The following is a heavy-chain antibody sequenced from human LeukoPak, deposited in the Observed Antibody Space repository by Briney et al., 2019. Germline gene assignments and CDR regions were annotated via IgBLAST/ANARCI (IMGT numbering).Heavy chain of an antibody. CDR1: GYSISSGYY. V-gene: IGHV4-38-2*02. CDR3: ARSSADYGDYDNWFDP. J-gene: IGHJ5*02. Sequence: PSETLSLTCTVSGYSISSGYYWGWIRQPPGKGLEWIGSIYHSGSTYYNPSLKSRVTKSVDTSKNQFSLKLSSVTAADTAVYYCARSSADYGDYDNWFDPWGQGTLVTVSS. CDR2: IYHSGST. D-gene: IGHD4-17*01.